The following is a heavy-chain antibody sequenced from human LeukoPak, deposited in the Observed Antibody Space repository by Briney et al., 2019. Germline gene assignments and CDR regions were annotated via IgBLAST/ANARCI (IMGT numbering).Heavy chain of an antibody. Sequence: GGSLRLSCAASGFTFSSYRMHWVRQAPGKGLVWVSHINSGGSSTSYADSVRGRFTISRDNAKNTVDLQMNSLRAEDTAVYYCARIAAAGTAGDYWGQGTLVTVSS. CDR1: GFTFSSYR. V-gene: IGHV3-74*01. D-gene: IGHD6-13*01. CDR2: INSGGSST. J-gene: IGHJ4*02. CDR3: ARIAAAGTAGDY.